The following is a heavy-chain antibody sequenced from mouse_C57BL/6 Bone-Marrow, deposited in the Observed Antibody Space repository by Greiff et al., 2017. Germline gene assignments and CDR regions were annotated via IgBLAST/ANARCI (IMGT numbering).Heavy chain of an antibody. CDR1: GFNIKDDY. V-gene: IGHV14-4*01. J-gene: IGHJ2*01. D-gene: IGHD2-3*01. CDR3: SSFDGNYFDF. CDR2: IDPEIGDT. Sequence: EVKLQESGAELVRPGASVKLSCTASGFNIKDDYIHWVKQRPEQGMEWIGWIDPEIGDTEYASKFQGKATITSDTSSNTDYLHLSSLTSEDTAVYYCSSFDGNYFDFWGQGTPLTVAS.